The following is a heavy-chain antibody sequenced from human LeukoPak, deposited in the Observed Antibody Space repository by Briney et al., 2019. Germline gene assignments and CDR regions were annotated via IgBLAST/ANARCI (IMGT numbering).Heavy chain of an antibody. CDR3: ARFRGYDGTYYFDY. CDR2: INHSGST. D-gene: IGHD5-12*01. CDR1: GGSFSGYY. Sequence: SETLSLTCAVYGGSFSGYYWSWIRQPPGKGLEWIGEINHSGSTNYNPSLKSRVTISVDTSKNQFSLKLSSVTAADTAVYYCARFRGYDGTYYFDYWGQGTLVTVSS. J-gene: IGHJ4*02. V-gene: IGHV4-34*01.